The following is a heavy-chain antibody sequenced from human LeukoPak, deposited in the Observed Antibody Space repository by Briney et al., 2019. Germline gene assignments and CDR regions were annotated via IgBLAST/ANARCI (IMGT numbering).Heavy chain of an antibody. CDR2: FDPEDGET. V-gene: IGHV1-24*01. Sequence: ASVKVSCKVSGYTLTELSMNWVRQAPGKGLEWMGGFDPEDGETIYAQKFQGRVTMTEDTSTDTAYMELSSLRSEDTAVYYCAAASPKTQYYYYYYGMDVWGQGTTVTVSS. CDR1: GYTLTELS. J-gene: IGHJ6*02. D-gene: IGHD2-2*01. CDR3: AAASPKTQYYYYYYGMDV.